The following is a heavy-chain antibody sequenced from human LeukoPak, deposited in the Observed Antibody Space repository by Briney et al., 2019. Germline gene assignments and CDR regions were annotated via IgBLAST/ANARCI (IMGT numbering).Heavy chain of an antibody. D-gene: IGHD4-17*01. CDR1: GFTFSSYS. J-gene: IGHJ3*02. Sequence: GGSLRLSCAASGFTFSSYSMNWVRQAPGKGLEWVSSISSSSSYKYYADSVKGRFTISRDNAKNSLYLQMNSLRAEDTAVYYCARGDYGDYVGAFDIWGQGTMVTVSS. CDR3: ARGDYGDYVGAFDI. V-gene: IGHV3-21*01. CDR2: ISSSSSYK.